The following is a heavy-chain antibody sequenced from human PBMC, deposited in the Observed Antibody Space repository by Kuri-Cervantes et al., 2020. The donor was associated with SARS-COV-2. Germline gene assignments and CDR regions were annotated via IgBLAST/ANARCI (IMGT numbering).Heavy chain of an antibody. CDR3: ARERYNFGLFDTFDI. D-gene: IGHD3/OR15-3a*01. J-gene: IGHJ3*02. CDR2: ISGSGGST. Sequence: GESLKISCAASGFTFSSYAMSWVRQAPGKGLEWVSAISGSGGSTYYADSVKGRFTISRDNAKNSLYLQMNSLRAEDTAVYYCARERYNFGLFDTFDIWGRGTMVTVSS. V-gene: IGHV3-23*01. CDR1: GFTFSSYA.